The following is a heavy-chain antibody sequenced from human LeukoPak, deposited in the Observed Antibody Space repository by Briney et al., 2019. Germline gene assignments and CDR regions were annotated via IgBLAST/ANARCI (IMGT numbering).Heavy chain of an antibody. CDR2: IYHSGST. CDR1: GGSISSSNW. V-gene: IGHV4-4*02. CDR3: ARVQLGGYELLDY. Sequence: SETLSLTCAVSGGSISSSNWWSWVRQPPGKGLEWIGEIYHSGSTNYNPSLKSRVTISVDKSKNQFSLKLSSVTAADTTVYYCARVQLGGYELLDYWGQGTLVTVSS. D-gene: IGHD5-12*01. J-gene: IGHJ4*02.